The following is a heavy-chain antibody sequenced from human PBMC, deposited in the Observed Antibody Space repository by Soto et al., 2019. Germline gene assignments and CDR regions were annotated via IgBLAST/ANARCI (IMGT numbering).Heavy chain of an antibody. CDR2: FSGSGGST. CDR1: GFTFSSYA. V-gene: IGHV3-23*01. D-gene: IGHD3-3*01. Sequence: LRLSCAASGFTFSSYAMSWVRQAPGKGLEWVSAFSGSGGSTYYADSVKGRFTISRDNSKNTLYLQMNSLRAEDAAVYYCAKEYGGLYDFWSGSYYFDYWGQGTLVTVSS. J-gene: IGHJ4*02. CDR3: AKEYGGLYDFWSGSYYFDY.